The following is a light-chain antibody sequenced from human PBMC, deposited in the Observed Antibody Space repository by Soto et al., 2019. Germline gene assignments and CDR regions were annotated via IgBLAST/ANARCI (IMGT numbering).Light chain of an antibody. CDR1: QSISSW. Sequence: DIQMTQSPSTLSASVGDRVTITCRASQSISSWLAWYQQKPGKAPNLLIYAASSLQSGVPSRFSGSGSGTEFTLTISSLQPDDFATYYCQQYNSYSFTFGPGTKVDIK. CDR3: QQYNSYSFT. J-gene: IGKJ3*01. V-gene: IGKV1-5*01. CDR2: AAS.